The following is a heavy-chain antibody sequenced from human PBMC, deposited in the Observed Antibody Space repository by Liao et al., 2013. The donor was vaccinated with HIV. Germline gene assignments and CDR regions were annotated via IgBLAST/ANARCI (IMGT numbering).Heavy chain of an antibody. CDR2: FYYSGST. V-gene: IGHV4-34*01. J-gene: IGHJ4*02. CDR1: GGSFSGYY. Sequence: QVQLQQWGAGLLKPSETLSLTCAVYGGSFSGYYWGWIRQPPGKGLEWIGSFYYSGSTYNNPSLKSRVTISVDTSKNQFSLKLSSVTAADTAVYYCARGAYDFWSGLRNYYFDSWGQGALVTVSS. CDR3: ARGAYDFWSGLRNYYFDS. D-gene: IGHD3-3*01.